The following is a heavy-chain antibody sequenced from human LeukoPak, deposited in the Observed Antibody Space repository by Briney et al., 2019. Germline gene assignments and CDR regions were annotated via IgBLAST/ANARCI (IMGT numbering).Heavy chain of an antibody. CDR2: IGPIGTDR. D-gene: IGHD1-14*01. CDR3: ATETIGRHYDY. CDR1: GFTFSSCG. V-gene: IGHV3-21*01. J-gene: IGHJ4*02. Sequence: PGASLRLSCAASGFTFSSCGFNWVRQAPGQGLEWVSSIGPIGTDRNYADSVRGRFTISRDNAKNSMYLQMDSLRDEDTAVYYCATETIGRHYDYWGQGTLLTVSS.